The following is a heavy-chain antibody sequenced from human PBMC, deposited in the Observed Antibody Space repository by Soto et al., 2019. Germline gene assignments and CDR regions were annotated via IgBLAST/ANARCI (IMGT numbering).Heavy chain of an antibody. V-gene: IGHV4-4*07. J-gene: IGHJ5*02. CDR2: IYTSGST. CDR3: ARELIVVVPAASYNWFDP. Sequence: QVQLQESGPGLVKPSETLSLTCTVSGGSISSYYWSWIRQPAGKGLEWIGRIYTSGSTNYNPSLKSRVTMSVDTSQNQFSLKLSSVTAADTAVYYCARELIVVVPAASYNWFDPWGQGTLVTVSS. CDR1: GGSISSYY. D-gene: IGHD2-2*01.